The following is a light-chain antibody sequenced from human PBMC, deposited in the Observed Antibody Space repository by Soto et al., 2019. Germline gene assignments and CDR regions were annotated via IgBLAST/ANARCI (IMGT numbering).Light chain of an antibody. V-gene: IGKV3-15*01. Sequence: IVLTHSPVTLSLSPVERAPLSFMASQRIRSTYLAWYQQKPGQSPRLLIYGASTRATGTPARFSGSGSGTEFTLTISSLQSEDFAVYYCKQYNNWWTFGQGTKVDIK. CDR2: GAS. CDR1: QRIRST. CDR3: KQYNNWWT. J-gene: IGKJ1*01.